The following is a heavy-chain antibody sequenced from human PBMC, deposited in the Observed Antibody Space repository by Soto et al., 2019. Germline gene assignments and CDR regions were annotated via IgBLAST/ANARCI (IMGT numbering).Heavy chain of an antibody. Sequence: GASVKVSCKASGYTFAGYYMHWVRQAPGQGLEWIGRINPNSGGTNYAQKFQGWVTMTRDTSISTAYMELSRLRSDDTAVYYCAREDCSSTSCYWRLLGNYYYYGMDVWGQGTTVTVSS. CDR1: GYTFAGYY. D-gene: IGHD2-2*01. CDR3: AREDCSSTSCYWRLLGNYYYYGMDV. J-gene: IGHJ6*02. V-gene: IGHV1-2*04. CDR2: INPNSGGT.